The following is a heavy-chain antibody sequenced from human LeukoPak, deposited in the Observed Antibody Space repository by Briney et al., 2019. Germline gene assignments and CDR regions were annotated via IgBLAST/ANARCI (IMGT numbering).Heavy chain of an antibody. CDR2: INHSGST. V-gene: IGHV4-34*01. D-gene: IGHD6-13*01. Sequence: KASETLSLTCAVYGGSFSGYYWSWIRQPPGKGLEWIGEINHSGSTNYSPSLKSRVTISVDTSKNQFSPKLSSVTAADTAVYYCARGRAWSSSWYGYWGQGTLVTVSS. J-gene: IGHJ4*02. CDR3: ARGRAWSSSWYGY. CDR1: GGSFSGYY.